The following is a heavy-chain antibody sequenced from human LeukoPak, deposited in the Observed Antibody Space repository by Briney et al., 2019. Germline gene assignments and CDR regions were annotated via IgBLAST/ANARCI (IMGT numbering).Heavy chain of an antibody. CDR3: AMFGLVAAIDS. J-gene: IGHJ4*02. D-gene: IGHD5-12*01. Sequence: GGSLRLSCAASGFTFSSYWMTWVRQAPGRGLEWVANIKGDGSEKYYADSVRGQFTISRDNAKNSLYLQMNSLRAEATAVYYCAMFGLVAAIDSWGQGTLVTVSS. CDR1: GFTFSSYW. CDR2: IKGDGSEK. V-gene: IGHV3-7*02.